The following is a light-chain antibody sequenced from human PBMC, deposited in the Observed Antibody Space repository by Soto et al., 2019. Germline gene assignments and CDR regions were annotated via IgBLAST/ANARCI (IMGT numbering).Light chain of an antibody. V-gene: IGLV2-14*01. CDR2: EVS. CDR3: SSYTTSTTWV. CDR1: NSDVGNYNY. J-gene: IGLJ3*02. Sequence: QSVLTQPASVSGSPGQSIAISCTGTNSDVGNYNYVSWYQHHPGKAPKLIIYEVSNRPSGVSNRFSGSKSGNTASLTISGLQAEDEADYYCSSYTTSTTWVFGGGTKVTVL.